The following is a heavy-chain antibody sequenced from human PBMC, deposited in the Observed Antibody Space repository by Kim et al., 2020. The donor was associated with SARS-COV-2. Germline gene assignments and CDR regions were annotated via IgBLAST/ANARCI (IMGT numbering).Heavy chain of an antibody. V-gene: IGHV4-59*09. CDR3: ARGVLHYYFYVMDV. Sequence: YNPALTSRVSIAGDTSKNQFSQRLSSVTAADTAVYYCARGVLHYYFYVMDVWGQGTTVTVSS. J-gene: IGHJ6*02.